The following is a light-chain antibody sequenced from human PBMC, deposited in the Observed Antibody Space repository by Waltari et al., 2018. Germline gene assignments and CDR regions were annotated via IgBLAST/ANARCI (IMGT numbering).Light chain of an antibody. CDR3: SSYTSSSTLDV. CDR2: DVS. V-gene: IGLV2-14*03. J-gene: IGLJ1*01. Sequence: QSALTQPASVSGSPGQSITLSCTGTSTDVGGYNYVPWYQQHPGKAPKLMIYDVSNRPSGVSNRFSGSKSGNTASLTISGLQAEDEADYYCSSYTSSSTLDVFGTGTKVTVL. CDR1: STDVGGYNY.